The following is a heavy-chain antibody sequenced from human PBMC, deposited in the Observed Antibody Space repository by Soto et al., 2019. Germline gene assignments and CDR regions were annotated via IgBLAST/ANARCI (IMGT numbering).Heavy chain of an antibody. V-gene: IGHV4-61*01. CDR1: GGSVSSGSYY. Sequence: PSETLSLTCTVSGGSVSSGSYYWSWIRQPPGKGLEWIGYIYYSGSTNYNPSLKSRVTISVDTSKNQFSLKLSSVTAADTAVYYCARDQRGAIGDYYYGMDVWGQGTTVTVSS. D-gene: IGHD2-2*02. CDR3: ARDQRGAIGDYYYGMDV. CDR2: IYYSGST. J-gene: IGHJ6*02.